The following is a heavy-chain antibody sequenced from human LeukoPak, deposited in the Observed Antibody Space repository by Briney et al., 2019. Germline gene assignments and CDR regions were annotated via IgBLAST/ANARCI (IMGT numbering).Heavy chain of an antibody. V-gene: IGHV3-23*01. CDR3: AKGTERYREVSSFDS. J-gene: IGHJ4*02. CDR1: GFTFNTFT. D-gene: IGHD3-10*01. CDR2: INRGGDGT. Sequence: PGGSLRLSCAASGFTFNTFTMNRVRQAPGKGLEWVSAINRGGDGTYYADFVQGRFTISRDNSENTLYQQMNSLRPEDTATYYCAKGTERYREVSSFDSWGQGTQVTVSS.